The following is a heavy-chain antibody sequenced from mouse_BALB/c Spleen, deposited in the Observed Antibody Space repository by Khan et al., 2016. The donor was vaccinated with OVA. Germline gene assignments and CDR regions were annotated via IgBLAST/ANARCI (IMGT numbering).Heavy chain of an antibody. V-gene: IGHV3-2*02. D-gene: IGHD3-3*01. CDR1: GYSITSDYA. J-gene: IGHJ3*01. Sequence: QLEESGPGLVKPSLSLSLTCTVTGYSITSDYAWNWIRQFPGHKLEWMGYISYSGRPSYTPSLTSRISITRDTSKNQFFLQFNSVTTEDTATYFCVRGRAYWGQGTLVTVSA. CDR2: ISYSGRP. CDR3: VRGRAY.